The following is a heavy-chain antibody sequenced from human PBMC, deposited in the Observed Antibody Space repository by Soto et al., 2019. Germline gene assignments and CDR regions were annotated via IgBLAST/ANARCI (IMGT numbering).Heavy chain of an antibody. CDR3: ARSALDDEGYHYLDS. J-gene: IGHJ5*01. CDR1: GYIFTYRY. D-gene: IGHD5-18*01. CDR2: IIPYNGNT. V-gene: IGHV1-45*02. Sequence: SSVKVSCKASGYIFTYRYLYWVRQAPGQALEWMGWIIPYNGNTNYAQKFQDRFSITRESSLSTVYMELRSLRSDDTGMYYCARSALDDEGYHYLDSWGQGTLV.